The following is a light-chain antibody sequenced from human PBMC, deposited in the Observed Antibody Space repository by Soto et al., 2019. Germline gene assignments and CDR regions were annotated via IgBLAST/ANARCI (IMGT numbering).Light chain of an antibody. V-gene: IGKV1-39*01. CDR1: QSIARY. CDR2: GAS. J-gene: IGKJ4*01. CDR3: QQTFSTPLT. Sequence: DIQMTQSPSSLSASVGDRVTIPCRASQSIARYLNWYQQKPGKAPNLLIYGASSLQSGVPSRFSGSGSGPDFTLTISSLQPEDFATYYCQQTFSTPLTFGAGTKVEIK.